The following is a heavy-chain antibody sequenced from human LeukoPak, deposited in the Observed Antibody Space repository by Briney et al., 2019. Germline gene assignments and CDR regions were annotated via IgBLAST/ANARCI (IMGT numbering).Heavy chain of an antibody. V-gene: IGHV1-18*01. J-gene: IGHJ4*02. CDR3: AKVPGDLIAY. Sequence: ASVKVSCTASGYTFTTYGISWVRQAPGHGLEWMGWISANTGKTDYARKFQGRVTMTTDTSTSTAYMELRSLRPDDTAVYDCAKVPGDLIAYWGQGTLLTVSS. CDR2: ISANTGKT. CDR1: GYTFTTYG.